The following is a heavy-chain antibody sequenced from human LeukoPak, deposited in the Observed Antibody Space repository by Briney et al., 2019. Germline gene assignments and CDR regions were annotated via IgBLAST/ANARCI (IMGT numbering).Heavy chain of an antibody. CDR3: AREIDIVVVVAASWFDP. Sequence: ASVKVSCKASGYTFTSYGISWVRQAPGQGLEWMGWISAYNGNTNYAQKLQGRVTMTTDTSTSTAYMELRSLRSDDTAVYYCAREIDIVVVVAASWFDPWGQGTLVTVSS. CDR2: ISAYNGNT. J-gene: IGHJ5*02. CDR1: GYTFTSYG. V-gene: IGHV1-18*01. D-gene: IGHD2-15*01.